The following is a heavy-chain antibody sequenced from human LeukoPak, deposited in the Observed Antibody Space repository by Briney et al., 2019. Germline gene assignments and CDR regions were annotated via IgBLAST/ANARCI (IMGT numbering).Heavy chain of an antibody. D-gene: IGHD3-10*01. CDR1: GGTFSSYG. CDR3: ARLSTGGYYYGSGLDY. V-gene: IGHV1-69*13. CDR2: IIPSFGTA. Sequence: GASVKVSCKASGGTFSSYGISWVRQAPGQGLEWMGGIIPSFGTANYAQKFQGRVTITADESTSTAYMELSSLRSEDTAMYYCARLSTGGYYYGSGLDYWGQGTLVTVSS. J-gene: IGHJ4*02.